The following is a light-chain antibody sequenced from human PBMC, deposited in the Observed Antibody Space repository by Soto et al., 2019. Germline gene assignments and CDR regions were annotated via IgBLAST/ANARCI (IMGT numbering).Light chain of an antibody. Sequence: QSVLTQPASVSGSPGQSITISCTGSSSDIGGYNYVSWYQQHPGKAPKVMIYDVSNRPSGVSNRFSGSKSGNTASLTISGLQAEDEADYYCSSYKSSRTIFGGGTKLTVL. CDR3: SSYKSSRTI. V-gene: IGLV2-14*01. J-gene: IGLJ2*01. CDR1: SSDIGGYNY. CDR2: DVS.